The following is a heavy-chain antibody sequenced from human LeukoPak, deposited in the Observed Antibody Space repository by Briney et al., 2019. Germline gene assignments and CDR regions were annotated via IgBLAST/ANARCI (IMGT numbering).Heavy chain of an antibody. J-gene: IGHJ4*02. V-gene: IGHV3-74*01. CDR3: ARDKKSGESSEIDY. CDR1: GFTFSNYW. CDR2: INLDGSTT. D-gene: IGHD3-10*01. Sequence: PGGSLRLSCAASGFTFSNYWVQWVRQAPGKGLVWVSRINLDGSTTNYADSVKGRFTVSRDNAKNTLNLQMNSLRAEDTAVYYCARDKKSGESSEIDYWGQGTLVTVSS.